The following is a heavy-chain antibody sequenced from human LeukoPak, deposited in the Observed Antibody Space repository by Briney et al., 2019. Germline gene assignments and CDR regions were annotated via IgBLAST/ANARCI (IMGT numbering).Heavy chain of an antibody. CDR3: ARGSPYYDILTGYEAGGNDY. CDR1: GGSFSGYY. Sequence: PSETLSLTCAVYGGSFSGYYWSWTRQPPGKGLEWIGEINHSGSTNYNPSLKSRVTISVDTSKNQFSLKLSSVTAADTAVYYCARGSPYYDILTGYEAGGNDYWGQGTLVTVSS. D-gene: IGHD3-9*01. J-gene: IGHJ4*02. CDR2: INHSGST. V-gene: IGHV4-34*01.